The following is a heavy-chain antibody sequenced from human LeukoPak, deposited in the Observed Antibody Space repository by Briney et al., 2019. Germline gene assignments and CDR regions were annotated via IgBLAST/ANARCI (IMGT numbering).Heavy chain of an antibody. CDR3: ARHYYYDSSGYRSDAFDI. J-gene: IGHJ3*02. CDR2: IYYSGST. V-gene: IGHV4-31*03. CDR1: GGSISSGGFY. Sequence: SQTLSLTCTVSGGSISSGGFYWSWIRQHPGKGLEWIGYIYYSGSTYYNPSLKSRVTISVDTSKNQFSLKLSSVTAADTAVYYCARHYYYDSSGYRSDAFDIWGQGTMVTVSS. D-gene: IGHD3-22*01.